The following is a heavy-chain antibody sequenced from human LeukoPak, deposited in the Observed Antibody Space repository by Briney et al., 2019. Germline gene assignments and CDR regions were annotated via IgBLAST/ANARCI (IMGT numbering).Heavy chain of an antibody. J-gene: IGHJ6*03. D-gene: IGHD2-21*02. CDR2: IYYSGST. CDR1: GGSISNKY. Sequence: SETLSLTCTVSGGSISNKYWSWIRQPPGKGLEWIGYIYYSGSTNYNPSLKSRVTISVDTSKNQFSLKLSSVTAADTAVYYCARESAYCGGDCSSLTYYYYYMDVWGKGTTVTVSS. V-gene: IGHV4-59*01. CDR3: ARESAYCGGDCSSLTYYYYYMDV.